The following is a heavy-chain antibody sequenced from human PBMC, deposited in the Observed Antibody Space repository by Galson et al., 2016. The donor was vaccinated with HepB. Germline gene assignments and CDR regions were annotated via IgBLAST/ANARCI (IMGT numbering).Heavy chain of an antibody. V-gene: IGHV4-4*07. CDR1: DGSINTYY. J-gene: IGHJ4*02. D-gene: IGHD2-21*02. CDR3: ARQAVTAHFDY. Sequence: SETLSLTCTVSDGSINTYYWTWIRQSAGKGLEWIGRIRTSGNTNYSPSLESRVTMSLDTSKNQFSLKLGSVTAADTAVYFCARQAVTAHFDYWAQGTLVTVSS. CDR2: IRTSGNT.